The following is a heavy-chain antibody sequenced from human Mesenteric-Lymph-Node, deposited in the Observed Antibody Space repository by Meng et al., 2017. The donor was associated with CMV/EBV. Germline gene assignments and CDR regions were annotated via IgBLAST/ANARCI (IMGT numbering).Heavy chain of an antibody. J-gene: IGHJ5*02. CDR1: GGSISSGSYY. CDR3: AGAPYYPYSWLDP. CDR2: IFHSGGA. D-gene: IGHD3-22*01. V-gene: IGHV4-39*07. Sequence: SGGSISSGSYYWGWIRQPPGKGLGWCGNIFHSGGAYYHPSLKSRVTISVGTSKNQFSLKLSSVTAADTAVYFCAGAPYYPYSWLDPWGQGTLVTVSS.